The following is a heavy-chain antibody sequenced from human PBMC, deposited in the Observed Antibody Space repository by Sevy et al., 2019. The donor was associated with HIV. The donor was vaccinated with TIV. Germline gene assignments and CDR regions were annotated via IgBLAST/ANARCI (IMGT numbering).Heavy chain of an antibody. V-gene: IGHV3-7*01. D-gene: IGHD1-26*01. Sequence: GGSLSLSCAASRFTFKTYWMSWVRQAPGKGLEWVGNIKEDGSAKYYADSLRGRFTISRDNAKNSLYLQMSSLRVEDTAVYYCARDSPGYGGYSYWGQGTLVTVSS. J-gene: IGHJ4*01. CDR1: RFTFKTYW. CDR3: ARDSPGYGGYSY. CDR2: IKEDGSAK.